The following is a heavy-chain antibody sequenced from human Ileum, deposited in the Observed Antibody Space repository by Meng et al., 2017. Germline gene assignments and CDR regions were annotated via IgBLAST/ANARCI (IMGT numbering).Heavy chain of an antibody. CDR2: IYYTGVT. V-gene: IGHV4-39*07. CDR3: ARNYFDSTDYIYYFDY. D-gene: IGHD3-22*01. CDR1: GASIVMSPYY. Sequence: QLARQESGPGLLKPSVTLSLTCAVSGASIVMSPYYWAWVRQPPGKGLELIGCIYYTGVTYYIPSLRTRVTMSMDTSENYFSLRLTSVTAADTAVYYCARNYFDSTDYIYYFDYWGPGMLVTVSS. J-gene: IGHJ4*02.